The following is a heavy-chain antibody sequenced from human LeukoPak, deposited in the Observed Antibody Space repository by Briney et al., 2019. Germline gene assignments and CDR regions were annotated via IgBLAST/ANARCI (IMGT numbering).Heavy chain of an antibody. CDR2: ISGSGGST. J-gene: IGHJ5*02. V-gene: IGHV3-23*01. CDR3: AKGGYSGYDHWFDP. D-gene: IGHD5-12*01. Sequence: GGSLRLSCAASGFTFSSYGMSWVGQAPGKGLEWVSAISGSGGSTYYADSVTGRFTISRDNSKNTLYLQMNSLRAEDTAVYYCAKGGYSGYDHWFDPWGQGTLVTVSS. CDR1: GFTFSSYG.